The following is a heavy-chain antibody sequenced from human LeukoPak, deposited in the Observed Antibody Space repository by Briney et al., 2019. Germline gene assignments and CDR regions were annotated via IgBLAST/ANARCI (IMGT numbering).Heavy chain of an antibody. CDR3: AKVNTYGSHYYFDY. V-gene: IGHV3-23*01. J-gene: IGHJ4*02. CDR1: GFTFSSYA. CDR2: ISGSGAST. Sequence: GGSLRLSCAASGFTFSSYAMSWVRQAPGKGLEWVSAISGSGASTNYADSVKGRFTISRDNSKDTLYLHVNSLRAEDTAVYYCAKVNTYGSHYYFDYWGQGTLVTVSS. D-gene: IGHD3-10*01.